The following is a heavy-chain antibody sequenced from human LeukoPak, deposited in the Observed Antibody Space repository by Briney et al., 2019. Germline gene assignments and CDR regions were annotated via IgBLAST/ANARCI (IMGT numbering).Heavy chain of an antibody. CDR1: GGSISSYY. Sequence: SETLSLTCTVSGGSISSYYWSWIRQPPGKGLEWIGYIYYSGSANYNPSLKSRVTISVDTSKNQLSLKLSSVTAADTAVYYCASQSAYYDILTGLNWGQGTMVTVSS. J-gene: IGHJ3*01. D-gene: IGHD3-9*01. CDR2: IYYSGSA. CDR3: ASQSAYYDILTGLN. V-gene: IGHV4-59*01.